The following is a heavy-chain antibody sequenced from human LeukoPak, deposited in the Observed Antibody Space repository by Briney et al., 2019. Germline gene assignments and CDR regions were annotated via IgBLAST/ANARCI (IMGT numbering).Heavy chain of an antibody. CDR2: ISYDGSNK. D-gene: IGHD6-13*01. CDR3: AREVTIAAAVRNWFDP. CDR1: GFTFSSYA. J-gene: IGHJ5*02. Sequence: PGGSLRLSCAASGFTFSSYAMHWVRQAPGKGLEWVAVISYDGSNKYYADSVKGRFTISRDNSKNTLYLQMNSLRAEDTAVYYCAREVTIAAAVRNWFDPWGQGTLVTVSS. V-gene: IGHV3-30*04.